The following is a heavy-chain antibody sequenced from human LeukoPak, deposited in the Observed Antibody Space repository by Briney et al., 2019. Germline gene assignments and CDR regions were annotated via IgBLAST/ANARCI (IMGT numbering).Heavy chain of an antibody. CDR1: GFTFSSYW. CDR2: INSDGSST. CDR3: ARVSSPLQTYYYDSSGDYYFDY. D-gene: IGHD3-22*01. Sequence: PGGSLRLSCAASGFTFSSYWMHWVRQAPGNGLVWVSRINSDGSSTSYADSVKGRFTISRDNAKNTLYLQMNSLRAEDTAVYYCARVSSPLQTYYYDSSGDYYFDYWGQGTLVTVSS. V-gene: IGHV3-74*01. J-gene: IGHJ4*02.